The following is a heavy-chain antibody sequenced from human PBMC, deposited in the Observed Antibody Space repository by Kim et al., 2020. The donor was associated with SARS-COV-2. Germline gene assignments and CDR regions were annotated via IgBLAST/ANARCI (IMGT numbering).Heavy chain of an antibody. V-gene: IGHV1-46*01. J-gene: IGHJ6*02. CDR1: GYTFTSYY. D-gene: IGHD3-10*01. CDR3: ARDRVMVRGSLDV. Sequence: ASVKVSCKASGYTFTSYYMHWVRQAPGQGLEWMGIINPSGGSTSYAQKFQGRVTMTRDTSTSTVDMELSSLRSEDTAVYYCARDRVMVRGSLDVWGQGTTVTVYS. CDR2: INPSGGST.